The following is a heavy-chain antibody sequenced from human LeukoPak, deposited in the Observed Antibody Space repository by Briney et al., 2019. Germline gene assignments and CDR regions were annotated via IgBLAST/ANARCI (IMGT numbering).Heavy chain of an antibody. V-gene: IGHV1-18*04. CDR3: ARGEGTKNYYGSGWYYYYYGMDV. J-gene: IGHJ6*04. CDR1: GYTFTSYG. Sequence: ASVKVSCKASGYTFTSYGISWVRQAPGQGLERMGWISAYNGNTNYAQKLQGRVTMTTDTSTSTAYMELRSLRSDDTAVYYCARGEGTKNYYGSGWYYYYYGMDVWGKGTTVTVSS. CDR2: ISAYNGNT. D-gene: IGHD3-10*01.